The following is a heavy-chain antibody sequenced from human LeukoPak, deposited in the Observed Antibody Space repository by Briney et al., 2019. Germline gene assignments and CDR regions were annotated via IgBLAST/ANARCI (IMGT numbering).Heavy chain of an antibody. J-gene: IGHJ4*02. V-gene: IGHV3-23*01. CDR1: GFTFSSYA. CDR2: ISGSGERT. CDR3: AKERSSGWPFDY. Sequence: GGSLRLSCAASGFTFSSYAMSWVRQAPGKGLEWVSGISGSGERTYYADSVKGRFTISRDNSKNTLYLQMNSLRADDTAVYYCAKERSSGWPFDYWGQGTLVTVSS. D-gene: IGHD6-19*01.